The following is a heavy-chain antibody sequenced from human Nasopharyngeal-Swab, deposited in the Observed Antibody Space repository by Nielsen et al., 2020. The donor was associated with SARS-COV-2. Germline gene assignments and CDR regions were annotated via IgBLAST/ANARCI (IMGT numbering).Heavy chain of an antibody. CDR3: ARDDGDVPGMTGSGPPGGY. J-gene: IGHJ4*02. D-gene: IGHD1-14*01. CDR1: GYTFIAYD. CDR2: FNPYSGVT. Sequence: ASVKVSCKASGYTFIAYDIHWVRQAPGQGLEWMGRFNPYSGVTNFAQKFQGRVTVTRDTSINTAYMELSSLRFDDTAVYYCARDDGDVPGMTGSGPPGGYWGQGTLVTVSS. V-gene: IGHV1-2*06.